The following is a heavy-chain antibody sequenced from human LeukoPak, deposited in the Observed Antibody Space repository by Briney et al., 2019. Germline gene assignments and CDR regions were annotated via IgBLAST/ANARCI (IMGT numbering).Heavy chain of an antibody. CDR2: INPNSGGT. V-gene: IGHV1-2*06. D-gene: IGHD3-10*01. CDR1: GHTFTGYY. CDR3: ARARFGELYIDY. Sequence: ASVKVSCKASGHTFTGYYMHWVRQAPGQGPEWMGRINPNSGGTNYAQKFQGRVTMTRDTSISTAYMELSRLRSDDTAVYYCARARFGELYIDYWGQGTLVTVSS. J-gene: IGHJ4*02.